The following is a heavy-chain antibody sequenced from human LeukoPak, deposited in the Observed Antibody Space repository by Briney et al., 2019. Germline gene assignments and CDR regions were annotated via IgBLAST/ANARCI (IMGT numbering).Heavy chain of an antibody. Sequence: SVKVSCKASGGTFSSYAISWVRQAPGQGLEWMGGIIPIYGTANYAQKFQDRVTITADKSTSTAYMELSSLRSDDTAVYYCARLLWFGESGFDAFDMWGQGTMVTVSS. D-gene: IGHD3-10*01. V-gene: IGHV1-69*06. J-gene: IGHJ3*02. CDR1: GGTFSSYA. CDR3: ARLLWFGESGFDAFDM. CDR2: IIPIYGTA.